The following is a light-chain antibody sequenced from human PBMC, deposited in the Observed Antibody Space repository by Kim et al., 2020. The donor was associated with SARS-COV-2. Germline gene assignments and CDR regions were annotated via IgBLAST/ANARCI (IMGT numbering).Light chain of an antibody. CDR1: QSVSSN. Sequence: SPGEGATPSCRASQSVSSNLAWYQQKPGQAPRRLIYGASTRATGIPARFSGSGSGTEFTLTISSLQSEDFAVYYCQQYNNWPQGTFGPGTKVDIK. J-gene: IGKJ3*01. CDR3: QQYNNWPQGT. CDR2: GAS. V-gene: IGKV3-15*01.